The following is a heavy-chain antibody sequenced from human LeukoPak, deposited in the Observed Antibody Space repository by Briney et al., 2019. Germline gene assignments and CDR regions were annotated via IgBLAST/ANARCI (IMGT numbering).Heavy chain of an antibody. V-gene: IGHV3-30-3*01. Sequence: GRSLRLSCAASGFTFSSYAMHWVRQAPDKGLEWLAVISYDGSNKYYADSVKGRFTISRDNSKNTLYLQMNSLRAEDTAVYYCARGSGGSSGSYYPFDYWGQGTLVTVSS. D-gene: IGHD1-26*01. CDR3: ARGSGGSSGSYYPFDY. CDR2: ISYDGSNK. CDR1: GFTFSSYA. J-gene: IGHJ4*02.